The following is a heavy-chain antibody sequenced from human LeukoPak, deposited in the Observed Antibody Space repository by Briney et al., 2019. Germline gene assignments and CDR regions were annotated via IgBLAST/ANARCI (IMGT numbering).Heavy chain of an antibody. Sequence: SETLSLTCAVSGGSISSGGYSWSWIRQPPGKGLEWIGYIYHSGSTYYNPSLKSRVTISVDTSKNQFSLKLSSVTAADTAVYYCASSLYYDFWSGYYSSRVIWFDPWGQGTLVTVSS. V-gene: IGHV4-30-2*05. CDR1: GGSISSGGYS. CDR2: IYHSGST. CDR3: ASSLYYDFWSGYYSSRVIWFDP. J-gene: IGHJ5*02. D-gene: IGHD3-3*01.